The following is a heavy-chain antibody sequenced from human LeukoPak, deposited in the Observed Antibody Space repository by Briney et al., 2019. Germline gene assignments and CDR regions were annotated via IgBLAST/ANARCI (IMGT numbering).Heavy chain of an antibody. CDR1: GGSISSYY. Sequence: PSETLSLTCTVSGGSISSYYWSWIRQPPGKGLEWIGYIHHSGDTYQNPSLKSRVTVSSDRSKNQFYLKLGSVTAADTAVYYCARLIAADPQLDSWGQGTLVTVSS. CDR3: ARLIAADPQLDS. CDR2: IHHSGDT. J-gene: IGHJ4*02. V-gene: IGHV4-59*12. D-gene: IGHD6-13*01.